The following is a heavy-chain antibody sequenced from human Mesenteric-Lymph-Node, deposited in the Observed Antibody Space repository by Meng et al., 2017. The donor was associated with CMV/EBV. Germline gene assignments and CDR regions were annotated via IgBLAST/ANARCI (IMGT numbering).Heavy chain of an antibody. V-gene: IGHV3-74*01. CDR1: GFTFSLYW. D-gene: IGHD5-12*01. CDR2: IGSDGRTT. Sequence: LSCPSSGFTFSLYWMSLFRQAPGKGLVWVSRIGSDGRTTSYADSVKGRFTISRDNAKNTLNLQMNSLRAEDTAVYYCARGRPTTYFDYWGQGTLVTVSS. J-gene: IGHJ4*02. CDR3: ARGRPTTYFDY.